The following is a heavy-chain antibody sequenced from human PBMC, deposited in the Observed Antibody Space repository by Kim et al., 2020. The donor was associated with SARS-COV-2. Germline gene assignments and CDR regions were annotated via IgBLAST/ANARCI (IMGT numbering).Heavy chain of an antibody. CDR3: ARDVPIAVGAYYYYYGMDV. D-gene: IGHD6-19*01. J-gene: IGHJ6*02. V-gene: IGHV1-18*04. CDR1: GYTFTSYG. CDR2: ISAYNGNT. Sequence: ASVKVSCKASGYTFTSYGISWVRQAPGQGLEWMGWISAYNGNTNYAQKLQGRVTMTTDTSTSTAYMELRSLRSDDTAVYYCARDVPIAVGAYYYYYGMDVWGQGTTVTVSS.